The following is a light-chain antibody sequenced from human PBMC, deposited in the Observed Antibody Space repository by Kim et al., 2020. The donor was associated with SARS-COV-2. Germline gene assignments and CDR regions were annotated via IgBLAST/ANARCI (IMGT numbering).Light chain of an antibody. CDR2: GAS. J-gene: IGKJ1*01. CDR3: QQYNNWPRT. V-gene: IGKV3-15*01. CDR1: QSVSSN. Sequence: EIVMTQSPATLYVSPGERATLSCRASQSVSSNLAWYQQKPGQAPRLLIYGASTRATGIPARFSGSGSGTEFTVTISSLQSEDFAVYYCQQYNNWPRTFGEGTKVDIK.